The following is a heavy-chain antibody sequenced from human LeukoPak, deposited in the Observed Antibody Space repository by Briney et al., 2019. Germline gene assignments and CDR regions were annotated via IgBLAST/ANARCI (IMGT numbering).Heavy chain of an antibody. Sequence: SETLSLTCTVSGGSINGYYWSWIRQPPGDRREGIVHIDSSGNTHYNPYLKSRLTTSLDTSKNQFSLKLTSVTAADTAVYYCARRRNNGWIDYWGQGMLVTVSS. CDR2: IDSSGNT. D-gene: IGHD6-19*01. CDR3: ARRRNNGWIDY. CDR1: GGSINGYY. V-gene: IGHV4-59*01. J-gene: IGHJ4*02.